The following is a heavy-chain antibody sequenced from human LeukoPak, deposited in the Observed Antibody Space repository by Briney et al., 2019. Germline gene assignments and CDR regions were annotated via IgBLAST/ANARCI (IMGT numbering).Heavy chain of an antibody. CDR2: IIPISGTT. V-gene: IGHV1-69*13. CDR1: GGTFTSYA. J-gene: IGHJ5*02. Sequence: ASVKVSCKSSGGTFTSYAITWVRQAPGQGLEWMGKIIPISGTTNYAQKFQGRVTFTADESTSTAYMELSSLRSEDTALYYCARKLRLGGNWFDPWGQGTLVTVSS. CDR3: ARKLRLGGNWFDP. D-gene: IGHD1-26*01.